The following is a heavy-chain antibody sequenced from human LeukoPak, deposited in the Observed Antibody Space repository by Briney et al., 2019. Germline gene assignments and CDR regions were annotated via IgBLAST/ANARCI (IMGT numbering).Heavy chain of an antibody. V-gene: IGHV4-38-2*01. D-gene: IGHD3-10*01. Sequence: SETLSLTCAVSGYSISSGYYWGWIRQPPGKGLEWIGSIYHSGSTYYNPSLKSRVTISVDTSKNQFSLKLSSVTAADTAVYYCARVVGMVRPGFDPWGQGTLVTVSS. CDR2: IYHSGST. J-gene: IGHJ5*02. CDR1: GYSISSGYY. CDR3: ARVVGMVRPGFDP.